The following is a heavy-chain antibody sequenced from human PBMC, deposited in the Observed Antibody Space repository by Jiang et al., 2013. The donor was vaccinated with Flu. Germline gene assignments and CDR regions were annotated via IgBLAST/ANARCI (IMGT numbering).Heavy chain of an antibody. J-gene: IGHJ4*02. D-gene: IGHD3-22*01. V-gene: IGHV6-1*01. CDR3: ARDAPYYDSSGYWYYFDY. Sequence: SQTLSLTCAISGDSVSSNSAAWNWIRQSPSRGLEWLGRTYYRSKWYNDYAVSVKSRITINPDTSKNQFSLQLNSVTPEDTAVYYCARDAPYYDSSGYWYYFDYWGQGTLVTVSS. CDR1: GDSVSSNSAA. CDR2: TYYRSKWYN.